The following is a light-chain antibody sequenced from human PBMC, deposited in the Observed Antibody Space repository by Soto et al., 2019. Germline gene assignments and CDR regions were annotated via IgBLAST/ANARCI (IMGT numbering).Light chain of an antibody. V-gene: IGKV1-17*01. Sequence: DIQMTQSQSSLSASVGDIVAITCRASQSISSYLNWYQQKPGKAPKLLIYAASSLQSGVPSRFSGSGSGTEFTLTISSLQPEDFATYYCLQHNSYPWTFGQGTKVDIK. CDR1: QSISSY. CDR3: LQHNSYPWT. J-gene: IGKJ1*01. CDR2: AAS.